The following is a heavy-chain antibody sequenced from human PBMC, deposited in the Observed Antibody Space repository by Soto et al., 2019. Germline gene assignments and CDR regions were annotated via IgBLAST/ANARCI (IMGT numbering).Heavy chain of an antibody. J-gene: IGHJ6*02. V-gene: IGHV1-18*01. Sequence: QVQLVQSGAEVKNPGASVKVSCKASGYTFTRYGIGWARQAPGQGLEWMGWINTYNGNTNYAQNVQGRVTLTTDTSTSTAYMELRSLRSNDTGIYYCEMVDVYVTPSPQDVWGQGTTVIVSS. CDR1: GYTFTRYG. CDR3: EMVDVYVTPSPQDV. CDR2: INTYNGNT. D-gene: IGHD3-16*01.